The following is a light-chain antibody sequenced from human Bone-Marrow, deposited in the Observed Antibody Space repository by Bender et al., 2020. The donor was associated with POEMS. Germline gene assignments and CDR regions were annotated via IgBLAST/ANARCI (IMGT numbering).Light chain of an antibody. CDR2: GYS. J-gene: IGLJ1*01. CDR1: SSNIGAGHD. Sequence: QSVLTQPPSASGTPGQRVTISCTGSSSNIGAGHDVHWYQQLPGTAPKLLIYGYSNRPSGVPGRFSASKSGTSSSLAITGLQAEDEADYYCQSYDTSLSGSTYIFGTGTQVTVL. CDR3: QSYDTSLSGSTYI. V-gene: IGLV1-40*01.